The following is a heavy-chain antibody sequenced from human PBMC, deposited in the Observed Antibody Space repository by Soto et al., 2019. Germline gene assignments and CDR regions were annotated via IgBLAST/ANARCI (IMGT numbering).Heavy chain of an antibody. D-gene: IGHD3-10*01. CDR3: AGVLYYGSGSYSPYGMDV. V-gene: IGHV1-69*01. Sequence: QVQLVQSGAEVKKPGSSVKVSCKTSGVSFNNNGIGWVRQAPGHGLEWMGGVSPPFRTSNSARKFQGRISITADASTGTVNMELSSLTSEDTAQYYWAGVLYYGSGSYSPYGMDVWGQGTTVTVSS. CDR1: GVSFNNNG. CDR2: VSPPFRTS. J-gene: IGHJ6*02.